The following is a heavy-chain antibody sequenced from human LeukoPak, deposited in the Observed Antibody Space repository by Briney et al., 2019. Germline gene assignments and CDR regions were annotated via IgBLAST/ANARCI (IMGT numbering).Heavy chain of an antibody. Sequence: ASVKVSCKASGYTFTSYGISWVRQAPGQGLEWMGWISAYNGNTNYAQKLQGRVTMTTDTSTSTAYMELRSLRSDDTAVYYCVRDKFSAYYYDSSGFQPFDYWGQGTLVTVSS. J-gene: IGHJ4*02. V-gene: IGHV1-18*01. CDR2: ISAYNGNT. CDR3: VRDKFSAYYYDSSGFQPFDY. CDR1: GYTFTSYG. D-gene: IGHD3-22*01.